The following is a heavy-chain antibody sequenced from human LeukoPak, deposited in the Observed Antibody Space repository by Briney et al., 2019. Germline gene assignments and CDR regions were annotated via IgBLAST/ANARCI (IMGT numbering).Heavy chain of an antibody. Sequence: QPGGSLRLSCAASGFTFSSYGMHWVRQAPGKGLEWVALIWYDGSNKYYADSVKGRFTISRDNSKNTLYLQMNSLRAEDTAVYYCARDPTGYCSGGSCYPAYWGQGTLVTVPS. J-gene: IGHJ4*02. CDR2: IWYDGSNK. V-gene: IGHV3-33*01. CDR3: ARDPTGYCSGGSCYPAY. D-gene: IGHD2-15*01. CDR1: GFTFSSYG.